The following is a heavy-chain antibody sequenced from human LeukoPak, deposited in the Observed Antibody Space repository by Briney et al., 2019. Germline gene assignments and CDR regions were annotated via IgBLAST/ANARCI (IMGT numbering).Heavy chain of an antibody. J-gene: IGHJ3*02. D-gene: IGHD5-24*01. V-gene: IGHV3-21*01. CDR2: ISSSSSYI. Sequence: KTGGSLRLSCAASGFTFSSYSMNWVRQAPGKGLEWVSSISSSSSYIYYADSVKGRFTISRDNAKNSLYLQMNSLRAEDTAVYYCARNGDGYNYGDAFDIWGQGTMVTVSS. CDR3: ARNGDGYNYGDAFDI. CDR1: GFTFSSYS.